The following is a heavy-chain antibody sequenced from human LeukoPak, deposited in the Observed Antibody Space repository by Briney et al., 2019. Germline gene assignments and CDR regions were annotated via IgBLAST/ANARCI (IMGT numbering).Heavy chain of an antibody. CDR2: ISGSGDKT. CDR3: AKDLGYSSSSDAFDI. J-gene: IGHJ3*02. V-gene: IGHV3-23*01. CDR1: GVAFSDYA. Sequence: PGGSLRLLGEACGVAFSDYARSWVRQAPGGGLESGSAISGSGDKTFRAASVQGRFTISRDNSKNTLYLQMNSLRAEDTAVYYCAKDLGYSSSSDAFDIWGQGTMVTVSS. D-gene: IGHD6-6*01.